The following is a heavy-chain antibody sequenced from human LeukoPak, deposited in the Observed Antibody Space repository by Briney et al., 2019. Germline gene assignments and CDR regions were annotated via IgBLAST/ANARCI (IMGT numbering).Heavy chain of an antibody. CDR3: ARVAKERVGGVYYFDY. J-gene: IGHJ4*02. CDR2: IGTAGDK. CDR1: GFTFSDYD. Sequence: GGSLRLSCAASGFTFSDYDMHWVRQPTRNGLDWVSAIGTAGDKYYTGSVKGRFTISRENAKNSLYLQMNSLRAGDTAVYYCARVAKERVGGVYYFDYWGQGTLVTVSS. V-gene: IGHV3-13*01. D-gene: IGHD1-1*01.